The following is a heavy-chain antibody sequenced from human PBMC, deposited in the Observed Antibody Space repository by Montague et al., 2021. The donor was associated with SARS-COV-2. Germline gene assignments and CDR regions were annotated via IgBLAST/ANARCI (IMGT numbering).Heavy chain of an antibody. V-gene: IGHV4-59*11. CDR2: IYYAGVT. Sequence: SETLSLTCTVSGGSIGSHYWSWIRLPPGKGLEWVGQIYYAGVTKXNSSLKSRLTISLDTSKNQFSLKLDSVTAADTAAYYCARSSDSGGETWFDSWGQGTLVIVSS. J-gene: IGHJ5*01. CDR1: GGSIGSHY. CDR3: ARSSDSGGETWFDS. D-gene: IGHD4-23*01.